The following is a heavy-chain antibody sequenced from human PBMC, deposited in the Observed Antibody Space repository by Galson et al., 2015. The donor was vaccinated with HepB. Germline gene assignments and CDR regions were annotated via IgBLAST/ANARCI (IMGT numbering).Heavy chain of an antibody. Sequence: SETLSLTCSVSGGSISSSPYYWGWIRQAPGKGLEWIGTIYYTGSTNYNPSLKSRVIITLDTSKNQFSLKLTSVTAADTAVYYCARHAYGSGSYHAPFEYWGQGALVTVSS. CDR2: IYYTGST. V-gene: IGHV4-39*01. CDR1: GGSISSSPYY. J-gene: IGHJ4*02. CDR3: ARHAYGSGSYHAPFEY. D-gene: IGHD3-10*01.